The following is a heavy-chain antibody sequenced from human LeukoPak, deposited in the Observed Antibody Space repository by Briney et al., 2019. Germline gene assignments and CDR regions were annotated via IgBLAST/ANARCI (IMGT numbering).Heavy chain of an antibody. V-gene: IGHV3-20*04. CDR2: INWNGGRT. J-gene: IGHJ4*02. CDR1: GFTFADYG. D-gene: IGHD5-18*01. CDR3: ARGIRTWIQLWSACYFDY. Sequence: GGSLRLSCAASGFTFADYGMSWVRQAPGKGLEWVSGINWNGGRTGYEDPVKGRFTISRDNAKNSLYLQMNSLRAEDTALYYCARGIRTWIQLWSACYFDYWAREPWSPSPQ.